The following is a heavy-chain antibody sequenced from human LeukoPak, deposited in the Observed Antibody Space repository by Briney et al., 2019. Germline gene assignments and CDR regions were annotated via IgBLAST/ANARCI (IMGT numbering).Heavy chain of an antibody. J-gene: IGHJ4*02. CDR1: GYNFFTYG. Sequence: ASVKVSCKASGYNFFTYGITWVRQAPGQGLEWMGWISPHNGNANYAQKFQDRVIMTTDTSTNTAFMEVRSLRSDDTAMYYCARVAAAGTDGYWGQGTLVTVSS. V-gene: IGHV1-18*01. CDR2: ISPHNGNA. D-gene: IGHD6-13*01. CDR3: ARVAAAGTDGY.